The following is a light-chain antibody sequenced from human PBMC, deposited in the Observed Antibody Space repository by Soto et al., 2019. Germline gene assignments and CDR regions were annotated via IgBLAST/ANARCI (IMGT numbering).Light chain of an antibody. CDR2: AAS. V-gene: IGKV1-27*01. CDR3: QKYNSAPLT. J-gene: IGKJ4*01. CDR1: QGISNY. Sequence: DIQMTQSPSSLSASVGDRVTITCWASQGISNYLAWYQQKPGKVPKLLIYAASTLQSGVPSRFSGSGSGTDFTLTISSLQPEDVATYYCQKYNSAPLTFSGGTKVEIK.